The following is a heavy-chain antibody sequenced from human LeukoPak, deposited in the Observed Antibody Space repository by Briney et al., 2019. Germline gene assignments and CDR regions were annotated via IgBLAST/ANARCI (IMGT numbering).Heavy chain of an antibody. V-gene: IGHV3-21*01. D-gene: IGHD6-19*01. CDR3: ARARGIAVAGSFDI. CDR1: GFTFSSYS. J-gene: IGHJ3*02. CDR2: ISSSSSYI. Sequence: GGSLRLSCAASGFTFSSYSMNWVRQAPGKGLEWVSSISSSSSYIYYADSVKGRFTISRDNAKNSLYLQMNSLRAEDTAVYYCARARGIAVAGSFDIWGQGTMVTVSS.